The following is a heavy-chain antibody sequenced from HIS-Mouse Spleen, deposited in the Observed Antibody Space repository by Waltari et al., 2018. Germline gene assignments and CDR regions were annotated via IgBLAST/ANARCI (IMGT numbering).Heavy chain of an antibody. CDR2: INPNSGNE. J-gene: IGHJ4*02. CDR1: GYTFTSYD. CDR3: ARVQLGYSSGWPYY. Sequence: QVQLVQSGAEVKKPGASVKVSCKASGYTFTSYDINWVRQATGQGPGGIVSINPNSGNEGCAQRFQGRVTMTRNTSISTAYMELSSLRSEETAVYYCARVQLGYSSGWPYYWGQGTLVTVSS. V-gene: IGHV1-8*01. D-gene: IGHD6-19*01.